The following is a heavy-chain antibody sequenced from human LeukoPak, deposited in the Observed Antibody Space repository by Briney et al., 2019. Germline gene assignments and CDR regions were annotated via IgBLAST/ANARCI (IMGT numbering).Heavy chain of an antibody. V-gene: IGHV3-21*01. CDR2: ISSSSSYI. J-gene: IGHJ4*02. CDR3: ARVGATSFDY. Sequence: GGSLRLSCAASGFTFSSYSMNWVRQAPGKGLEWVSSISSSSSYIYYADSVKGRSTISRDNAKNSLYLQMNSLRAEDTAVYYCARVGATSFDYWGQGTLVTVSS. D-gene: IGHD1-26*01. CDR1: GFTFSSYS.